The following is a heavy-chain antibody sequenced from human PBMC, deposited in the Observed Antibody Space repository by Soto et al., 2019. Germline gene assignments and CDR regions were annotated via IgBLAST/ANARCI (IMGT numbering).Heavy chain of an antibody. Sequence: EVQLVESGGGLVQPGGSLKLSCAASGFIFSGSAIHWVRQASGKGLEWVGRIRSRANNFATSSAASVKGRFTFSRDDSKNTAYLQMNTLNPEDTAVYYWARGQGAAIGDYYYHGMDVWGQGTTVNVSS. V-gene: IGHV3-73*02. CDR2: IRSRANNFAT. D-gene: IGHD2-2*02. CDR3: ARGQGAAIGDYYYHGMDV. CDR1: GFIFSGSA. J-gene: IGHJ6*02.